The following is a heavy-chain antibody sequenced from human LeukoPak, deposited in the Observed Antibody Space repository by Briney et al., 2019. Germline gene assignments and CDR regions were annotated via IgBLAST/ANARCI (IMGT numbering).Heavy chain of an antibody. CDR1: GGSFSNYY. CDR3: ARRWNYGRNYSIDV. V-gene: IGHV4-34*01. CDR2: INDSGRA. J-gene: IGHJ6*04. Sequence: PSETLSLTCAVYGGSFSNYYWIWIRQPPGKGLEWLAEINDSGRANYNPSLMSRVTVSVDTSKNQFSLRLTSVTAKDTAVYYCARRWNYGRNYSIDVWGKGATVSVSS. D-gene: IGHD1-7*01.